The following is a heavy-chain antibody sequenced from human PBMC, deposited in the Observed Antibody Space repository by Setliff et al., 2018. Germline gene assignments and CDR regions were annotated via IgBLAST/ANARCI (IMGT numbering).Heavy chain of an antibody. J-gene: IGHJ3*02. V-gene: IGHV5-51*01. CDR1: GYTFTSYW. CDR3: ARLGWSDAFDI. D-gene: IGHD6-19*01. CDR2: IYPGDSDT. Sequence: GESLKISCKVSGYTFTSYWIGWVRQAPGEGLEWMGIIYPGDSDTRYSPSFRGQVTISADKSISTAYLQWSSLKASDTAMYYCARLGWSDAFDIWGQGTMVTVSS.